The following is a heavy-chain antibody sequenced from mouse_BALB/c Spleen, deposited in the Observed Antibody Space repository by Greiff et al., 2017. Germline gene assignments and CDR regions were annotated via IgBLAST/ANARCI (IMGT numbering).Heavy chain of an antibody. CDR2: ISSGGGST. J-gene: IGHJ2*01. D-gene: IGHD2-1*01. V-gene: IGHV5-12-1*01. Sequence: EVQLVESGGGLVKPGGSLKLSCAASGFAFSSYDMSWVRQTPEKRLEWVAYISSGGGSTYYPDTVKGRFTISRDNAKNTLYLQMSSLKSEDTAMYYCAGGGYGNYDYWGQGTTLTVSS. CDR3: AGGGYGNYDY. CDR1: GFAFSSYD.